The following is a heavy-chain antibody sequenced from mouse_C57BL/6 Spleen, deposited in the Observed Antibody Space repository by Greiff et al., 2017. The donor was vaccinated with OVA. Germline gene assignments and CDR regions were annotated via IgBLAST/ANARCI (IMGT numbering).Heavy chain of an antibody. D-gene: IGHD4-1*01. V-gene: IGHV1-15*01. CDR3: TRLGSSYAMDY. Sequence: QVQLQQSGAELVRPGASVTLSCKASGYTFTDYEMHWVKQTPVHGLEWIGAIDPETGGTAYNQKFKGKAILTADKSSSTAYMELRSLTSEDSAVYYCTRLGSSYAMDYWGQGTSVTVSS. CDR1: GYTFTDYE. CDR2: IDPETGGT. J-gene: IGHJ4*01.